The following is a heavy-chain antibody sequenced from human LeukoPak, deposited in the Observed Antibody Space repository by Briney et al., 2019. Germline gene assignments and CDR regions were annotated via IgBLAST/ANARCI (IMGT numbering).Heavy chain of an antibody. CDR3: ARGGGSGWYLDN. V-gene: IGHV4-61*02. CDR2: IYTSGST. D-gene: IGHD6-19*01. Sequence: SETLSLTCTVSGGSFSSGSYYWSCLRQPAGPGLEWFVRIYTSGSTNYNPSLNSRITISVDTSNNQFPLKQSPVPDANAAFYSWARGGGSGWYLDNWSQGMLVTVSS. CDR1: GGSFSSGSYY. J-gene: IGHJ4*02.